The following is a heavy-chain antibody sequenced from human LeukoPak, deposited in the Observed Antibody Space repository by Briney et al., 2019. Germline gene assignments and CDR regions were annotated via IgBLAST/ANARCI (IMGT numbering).Heavy chain of an antibody. CDR1: GGSISSYY. J-gene: IGHJ4*02. CDR3: ASGNSGYFDY. V-gene: IGHV4-59*01. CDR2: IYYSGST. Sequence: SETLSLTCTVSGGSISSYYWSWIRQPPGKGLEWIGYIYYSGSTSYNPSLKSRVTISVDTSKNQFSLKLSSVTAADTAVYYCASGNSGYFDYWGQGTLVTVSS. D-gene: IGHD4-23*01.